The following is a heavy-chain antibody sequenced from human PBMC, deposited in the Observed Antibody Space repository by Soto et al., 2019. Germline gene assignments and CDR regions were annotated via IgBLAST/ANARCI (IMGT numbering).Heavy chain of an antibody. CDR1: GGFTSTNNW. V-gene: IGHV4-4*02. CDR3: ARSPLSSYYGGSRTFDY. D-gene: IGHD3-10*01. J-gene: IGHJ4*02. Sequence: SETLSLTCAVSGGFTSTNNWWSWVRQPPGKGLEWIGDAYHSGSTEYNPSLKSRVSISVDKSKNQISLKLTSATAANTAVYYCARSPLSSYYGGSRTFDYWRQGTLIIVSS. CDR2: AYHSGST.